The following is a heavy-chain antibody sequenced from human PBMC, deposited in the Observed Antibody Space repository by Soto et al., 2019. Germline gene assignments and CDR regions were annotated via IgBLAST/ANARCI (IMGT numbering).Heavy chain of an antibody. CDR1: GFTISSRD. CDR3: ATPYYFNH. Sequence: GGSLRLSCAASGFTISSRDNHAMSWVRQAPGKGPEWLSSISDDSSYIDYADSLRGRFTVSRDNARNSLYLQIDSLGVEDTAVYYCATPYYFNHWGPGTLVTVSS. D-gene: IGHD3-16*01. J-gene: IGHJ1*01. V-gene: IGHV3-21*06. CDR2: ISDDSSYI.